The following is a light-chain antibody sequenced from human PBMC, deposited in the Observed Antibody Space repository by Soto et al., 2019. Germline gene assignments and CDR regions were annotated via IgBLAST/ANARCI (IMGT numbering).Light chain of an antibody. CDR3: LLSYSGARWV. J-gene: IGLJ3*02. CDR1: TGAVTSGHY. Sequence: VVTQEPSLTVSPGGTVTLTCGSSTGAVTSGHYPYWFQQKPGQAPRTLIYDTSNKHSWTPARFSGSLLGGKAALTLSGAQPEDEAEYYCLLSYSGARWVFGGGTKVTVL. V-gene: IGLV7-46*01. CDR2: DTS.